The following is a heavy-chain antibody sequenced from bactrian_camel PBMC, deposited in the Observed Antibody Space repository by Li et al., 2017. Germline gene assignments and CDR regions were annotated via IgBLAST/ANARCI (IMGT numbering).Heavy chain of an antibody. CDR1: YTYPSHC. V-gene: IGHV3S1*01. Sequence: HVQLVESGGGSVQTGGALTLSCTYTYPSHCMAWFRQAPGKGREAVASMYNGGSSTYYADSVKGRFTISQDPAKNTLYLQMNSLNPEDTAMYYCAADLTLPCVHKMVARVADYWARGPRSPSP. D-gene: IGHD5*01. J-gene: IGHJ4*01. CDR2: MYNGGSST.